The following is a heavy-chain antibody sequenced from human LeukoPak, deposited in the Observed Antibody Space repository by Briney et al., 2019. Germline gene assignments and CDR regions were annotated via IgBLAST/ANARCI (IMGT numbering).Heavy chain of an antibody. CDR3: AKDYGSSGWDPLDY. J-gene: IGHJ4*02. CDR1: GLTFSSYG. CDR2: ISYDGSNK. V-gene: IGHV3-30*18. D-gene: IGHD6-19*01. Sequence: GGSLRLSCAASGLTFSSYGMHWVRQAPGKGLERGAVISYDGSNKYYADSVKGRFTISRDNSKNTLYLQMNSLRAEDTAVYYCAKDYGSSGWDPLDYWGQGTLVTVSS.